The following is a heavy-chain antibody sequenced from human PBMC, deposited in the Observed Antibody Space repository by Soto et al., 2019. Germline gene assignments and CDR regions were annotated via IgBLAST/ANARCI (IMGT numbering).Heavy chain of an antibody. J-gene: IGHJ5*02. V-gene: IGHV4-59*01. D-gene: IGHD6-13*01. CDR3: ARVGGYSSSWYPWFDP. CDR1: GGSISSYY. Sequence: WETLSLTCTVSGGSISSYYWSWIRQPPGKGLEWIGYIYYSGSTNYNPSLKSRVTISVDTSKNQFSLKLSSVTAADTAVYYCARVGGYSSSWYPWFDPWGQGTLVTVSS. CDR2: IYYSGST.